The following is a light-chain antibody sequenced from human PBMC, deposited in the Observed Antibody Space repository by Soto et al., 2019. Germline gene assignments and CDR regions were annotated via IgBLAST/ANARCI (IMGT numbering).Light chain of an antibody. CDR1: QGISSR. V-gene: IGKV1D-12*01. Sequence: EIQITRSPSSVSACVVDIVTITFRASQGISSRVAWYQQKPGKAPHLLIYTASSLQSGVPSRFSGTESGTDFTLTISSLQPEDFATYYCQKANTFPLTFGGGNKVDIK. CDR2: TAS. J-gene: IGKJ4*01. CDR3: QKANTFPLT.